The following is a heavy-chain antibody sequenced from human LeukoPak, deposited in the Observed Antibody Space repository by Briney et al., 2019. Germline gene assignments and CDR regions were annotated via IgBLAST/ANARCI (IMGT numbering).Heavy chain of an antibody. J-gene: IGHJ4*02. CDR2: ISGSGGDT. D-gene: IGHD7-27*01. CDR1: GFTFNKYA. V-gene: IGHV3-23*01. CDR3: AKDPWGSRGYFDY. Sequence: GGSLRLSCAASGFTFNKYAMSWVRQAPGKGLEWVSAISGSGGDTYYADSVKGRFTIFRDNSKNTVYLRMNSLRAEDTAVYYCAKDPWGSRGYFDYWGQGTLVTVSS.